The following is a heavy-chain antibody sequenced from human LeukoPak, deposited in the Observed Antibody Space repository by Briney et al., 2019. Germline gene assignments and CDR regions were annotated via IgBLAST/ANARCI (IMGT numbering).Heavy chain of an antibody. CDR1: GFTFSSYE. V-gene: IGHV3-48*03. Sequence: GGSLRLSCAASGFTFSSYEMNWVRQAPGKGLEWVSYISSSGSTIYYADSVKGRFTISRDNAKNSLYLQMNSLRAEDTAVYYCARASYGSGSYAEAIYDYWGQGTLDTVSS. CDR2: ISSSGSTI. CDR3: ARASYGSGSYAEAIYDY. D-gene: IGHD3-10*01. J-gene: IGHJ4*02.